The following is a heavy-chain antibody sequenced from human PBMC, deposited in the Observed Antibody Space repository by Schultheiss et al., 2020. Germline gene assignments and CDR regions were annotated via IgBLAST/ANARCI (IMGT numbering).Heavy chain of an antibody. CDR1: GYTFTGYY. Sequence: ASVKVSCKASGYTFTGYYMHWVRQAPGQGLEWMGWINPNSGGTNYAQKFQGRVTMTRDTSISTAYMELSRLRSDDTAVYYCARERGYNWNPELNWGQGTLVTVSS. V-gene: IGHV1-2*02. CDR2: INPNSGGT. CDR3: ARERGYNWNPELN. J-gene: IGHJ4*02. D-gene: IGHD1-20*01.